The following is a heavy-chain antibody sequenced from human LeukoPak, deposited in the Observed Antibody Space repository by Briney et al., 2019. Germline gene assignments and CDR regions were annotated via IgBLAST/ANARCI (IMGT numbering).Heavy chain of an antibody. CDR2: MASSGRTI. V-gene: IGHV3-11*01. J-gene: IGHJ4*02. D-gene: IGHD5-12*01. CDR3: ARSGYGEYDF. CDR1: GFTLRDYS. Sequence: GSLRLSCAVSGFTLRDYSMTWIRQAPEKGLECVSYMASSGRTIYSADSVMGRFTVSRDNTKNSLYLQMTSLSAEDTAVYYCARSGYGEYDFWGQGTLVTVSS.